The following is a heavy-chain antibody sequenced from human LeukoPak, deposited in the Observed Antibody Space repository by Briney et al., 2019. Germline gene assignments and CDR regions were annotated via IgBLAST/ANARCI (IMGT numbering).Heavy chain of an antibody. Sequence: GXSLRLSCAASGFPFSSYAMSWVRQAPGKGLEWVSSISGSGDSTFYADSVKGRFTISRDNCKNTMYVQMNSLRGEDTAVNYCATYYYGFGSYGRYFDYSGQGTLVTVSS. CDR3: ATYYYGFGSYGRYFDY. D-gene: IGHD3-10*01. CDR1: GFPFSSYA. V-gene: IGHV3-23*01. J-gene: IGHJ4*02. CDR2: ISGSGDST.